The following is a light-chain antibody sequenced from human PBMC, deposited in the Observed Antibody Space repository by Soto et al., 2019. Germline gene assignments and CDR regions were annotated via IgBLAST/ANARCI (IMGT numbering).Light chain of an antibody. Sequence: DIQMTQSPSVLSASIGDRVTITCRASQTISNWLAWYQQKPGKAPKLLIYDASSLETGVPSRFSGSGSGTDFTLTISSVQPEDFATYFCQHTYRTPWTFGQGTKVDI. J-gene: IGKJ1*01. CDR1: QTISNW. CDR3: QHTYRTPWT. V-gene: IGKV1-5*01. CDR2: DAS.